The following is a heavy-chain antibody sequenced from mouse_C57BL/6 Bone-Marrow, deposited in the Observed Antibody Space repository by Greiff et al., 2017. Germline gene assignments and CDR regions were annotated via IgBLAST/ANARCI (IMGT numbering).Heavy chain of an antibody. Sequence: VQLQQSGPELVKPGASVKISCKASGYSFTGYYMNWVKQSPEKSLEWIGEINPSSGGTTYNQKFKAKATLTVDKSSSTAYMQLKSLTSEDSAVYYCARRGPVFPFAYWGQGTLVTVSA. V-gene: IGHV1-42*01. D-gene: IGHD3-3*01. CDR1: GYSFTGYY. CDR3: ARRGPVFPFAY. CDR2: INPSSGGT. J-gene: IGHJ3*01.